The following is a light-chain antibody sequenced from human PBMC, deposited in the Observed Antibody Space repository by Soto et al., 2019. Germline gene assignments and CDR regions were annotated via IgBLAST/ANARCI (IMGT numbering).Light chain of an antibody. V-gene: IGKV3-15*01. J-gene: IGKJ5*01. CDR1: QSVRSN. CDR3: QQYNNWPPAIT. CDR2: AAS. Sequence: EIVMTQSPATLSVSPGERATLSCRASQSVRSNLAWYQQKPGQAPRILIYAASTRATGIPARFSGTGSGTEFTLTISSLQSEDFAVYYCQQYNNWPPAITFGQGTRLEIK.